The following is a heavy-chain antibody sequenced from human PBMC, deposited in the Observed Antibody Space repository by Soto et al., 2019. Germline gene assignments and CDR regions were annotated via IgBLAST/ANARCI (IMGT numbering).Heavy chain of an antibody. CDR3: ARDLGGQIVDY. J-gene: IGHJ4*02. CDR2: MNPNSGNT. Sequence: ASVKVSCKASGYTFTSYDINWVRQATGQGLEWMGWMNPNSGNTGYAQKFQGRVTMTTDTSTSTAYMELRSLRSDDTAVYYCARDLGGQIVDYWGQGTLVTVPQ. D-gene: IGHD1-26*01. CDR1: GYTFTSYD. V-gene: IGHV1-8*01.